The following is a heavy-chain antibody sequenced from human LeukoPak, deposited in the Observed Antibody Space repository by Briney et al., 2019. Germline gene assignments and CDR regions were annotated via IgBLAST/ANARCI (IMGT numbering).Heavy chain of an antibody. Sequence: PSETLSLTCAVFGGSISSSDYSWTWIRQHPGKGLEWIATIYYSGSTENNPSLKSRVTTSVDTSKKQVSLKLSSVTAADTAVYYCARGSNYDTLGYHFEYWGQGTLVTVSS. CDR1: GGSISSSDYS. D-gene: IGHD3-16*01. V-gene: IGHV4-31*11. CDR3: ARGSNYDTLGYHFEY. CDR2: IYYSGST. J-gene: IGHJ4*02.